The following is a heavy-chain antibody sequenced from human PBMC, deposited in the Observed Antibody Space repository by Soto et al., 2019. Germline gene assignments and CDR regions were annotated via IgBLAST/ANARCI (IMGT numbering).Heavy chain of an antibody. J-gene: IGHJ6*03. CDR3: ARYDVHCSCGRCYGVPMDV. CDR1: GFTVSSNY. V-gene: IGHV3-66*01. CDR2: IQSGGRT. D-gene: IGHD2-15*01. Sequence: EVQLVESGGGLVQPGGSLRLSCAASGFTVSSNYMTWVRQAPGKGLEWVSLIQSGGRTYYAGSVKGRFTISRDNSKNTLFLQMNSLRVEDTAVYYCARYDVHCSCGRCYGVPMDVWGKGPTVTVSS.